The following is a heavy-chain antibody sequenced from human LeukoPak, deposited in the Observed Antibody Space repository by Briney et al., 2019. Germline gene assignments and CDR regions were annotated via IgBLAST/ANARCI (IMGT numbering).Heavy chain of an antibody. CDR3: ARDQSGYNDQ. Sequence: PGGSLRLSCAASGFGFSGYHMHWVRQAPGKGLEWVAVIWYDGSKEYYADSVQGRFTISRDNSKSTLYLQMSSLRAEDTAVYYCARDQSGYNDQWGQGTLVTVSS. V-gene: IGHV3-33*01. CDR2: IWYDGSKE. D-gene: IGHD5-24*01. CDR1: GFGFSGYH. J-gene: IGHJ4*02.